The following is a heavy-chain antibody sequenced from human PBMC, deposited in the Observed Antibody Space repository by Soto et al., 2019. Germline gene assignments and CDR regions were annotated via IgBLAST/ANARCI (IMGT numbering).Heavy chain of an antibody. D-gene: IGHD3-10*01. J-gene: IGHJ5*02. Sequence: GASVKVSCKASGYTFTGYYMHWVRQAPGQGLEWMGWINPNSGGTNYAQKFQGWVTMTRDTSISTAYMELSRLRSDDTAVYYCGRGGIVGYGSGSYYTNWFDPWGQGTLVTVSS. CDR3: GRGGIVGYGSGSYYTNWFDP. V-gene: IGHV1-2*04. CDR1: GYTFTGYY. CDR2: INPNSGGT.